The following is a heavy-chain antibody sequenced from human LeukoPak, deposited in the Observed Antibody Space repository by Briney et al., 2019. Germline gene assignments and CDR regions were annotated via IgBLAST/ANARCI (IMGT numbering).Heavy chain of an antibody. CDR1: GFTFSSYW. V-gene: IGHV3-7*05. CDR2: IKQDGSEK. D-gene: IGHD5/OR15-5a*01. CDR3: ASLSTSFGMDV. Sequence: PGGSLRLSCAASGFTFSSYWMSWVRQAPGKGLEWVANIKQDGSEKYYVDSVKGRFTISRDNAKNSLYLQMNSLRAEDTAVCYCASLSTSFGMDVWGQGTTVTVSS. J-gene: IGHJ6*02.